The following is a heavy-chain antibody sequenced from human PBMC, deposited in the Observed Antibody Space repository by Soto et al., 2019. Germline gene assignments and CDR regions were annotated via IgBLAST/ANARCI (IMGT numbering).Heavy chain of an antibody. CDR2: ISGSGGST. CDR3: AKEGEHSSGWANFDY. Sequence: SSINQNPGKGLEWVSAISGSGGSTYYADSVKGRFTISRDNSKNTLYLQMNSLRAEDTAVYYCAKEGEHSSGWANFDYWGQGTLVTGSS. D-gene: IGHD6-19*01. J-gene: IGHJ4*02. V-gene: IGHV3-23*01.